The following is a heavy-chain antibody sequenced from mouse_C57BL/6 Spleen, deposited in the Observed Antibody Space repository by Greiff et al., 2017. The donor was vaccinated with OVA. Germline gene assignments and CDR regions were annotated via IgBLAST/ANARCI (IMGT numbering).Heavy chain of an antibody. D-gene: IGHD2-4*01. CDR1: GYTFTSYW. Sequence: QVQLQQPGAELVKPGASVKVSCKASGYTFTSYWMHWVKQRPGQGLEWIGRIHPSDSDTNYNQKFKGKATLTVDKSSSTAYMQLSSLTSEDSAVYYCAIGYYDYDAGFAYWGQGTLVTVSA. CDR3: AIGYYDYDAGFAY. J-gene: IGHJ3*01. CDR2: IHPSDSDT. V-gene: IGHV1-74*01.